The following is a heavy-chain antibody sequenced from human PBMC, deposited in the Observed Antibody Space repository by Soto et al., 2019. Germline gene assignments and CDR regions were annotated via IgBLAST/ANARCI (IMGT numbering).Heavy chain of an antibody. Sequence: QVQLQESGPGLVKPSETLSLTCTVSGGSISSYYWIWIRQPPWKGLEWIGYIYYSGSTNYNPSLKSRVTISVDTSKNQFSLKLSSVTAADTAVYYCARRWGDAFDIWGQGTMVTVSS. CDR1: GGSISSYY. V-gene: IGHV4-59*08. D-gene: IGHD3-16*01. CDR2: IYYSGST. CDR3: ARRWGDAFDI. J-gene: IGHJ3*02.